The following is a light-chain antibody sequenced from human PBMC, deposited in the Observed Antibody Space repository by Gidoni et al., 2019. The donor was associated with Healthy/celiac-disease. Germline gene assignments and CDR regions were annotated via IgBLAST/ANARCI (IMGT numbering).Light chain of an antibody. V-gene: IGKV3-20*01. CDR2: GAS. CDR1: QRVSSSY. Sequence: EIVLTQTPGTLSLSPGERATLSCRASQRVSSSYLAWYQQKPGQAPRLLIYGASSRATGIPDRFSGSGSGTDFTLTISRLEPEDFAVYYCQQYGSSSVTFGPXTKVDIK. CDR3: QQYGSSSVT. J-gene: IGKJ3*01.